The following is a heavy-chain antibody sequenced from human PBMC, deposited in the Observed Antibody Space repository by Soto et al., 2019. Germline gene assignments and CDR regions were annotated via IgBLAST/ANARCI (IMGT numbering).Heavy chain of an antibody. CDR3: AEDASGGTVSGWSHGC. D-gene: IGHD6-19*01. J-gene: IGHJ4*02. CDR2: ISGSGA. V-gene: IGHV3-23*01. CDR1: GFTFSNYP. Sequence: GGSLRLSCAASGFTFSNYPMSWVRQAPGKGLEWVSVISGSGAFYADSVTGRFTISRDHSKNTLYLQMNSLRGAATAVYSCAEDASGGTVSGWSHGCRGQGTRGTV.